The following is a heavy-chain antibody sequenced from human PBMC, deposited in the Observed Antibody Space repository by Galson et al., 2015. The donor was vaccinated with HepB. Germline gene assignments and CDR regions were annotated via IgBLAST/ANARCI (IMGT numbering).Heavy chain of an antibody. J-gene: IGHJ6*03. CDR3: ATGVRALHYYYMDV. CDR2: FDREHAET. Sequence: SVKVSCKVSGYTLTDLSIHWVRQAPGKGLEWMGGFDREHAETVYAQKFQGRVTVTEDTSTGTGYMELSRLRSDDTAVYFCATGVRALHYYYMDVWGIGTTVTVSS. CDR1: GYTLTDLS. D-gene: IGHD1-26*01. V-gene: IGHV1-24*01.